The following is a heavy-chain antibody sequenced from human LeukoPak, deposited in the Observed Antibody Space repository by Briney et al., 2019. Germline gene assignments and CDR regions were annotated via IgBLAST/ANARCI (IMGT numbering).Heavy chain of an antibody. Sequence: TSETLSLTCAVYGGSFSGYYWSWIRQPPGKGLEWIGEINHSRSTNYNPSLKSRVTISVDTSKNQFSLKLSSVTAADTAVYYCARGVRITMVRGVIRGPFDYRGQGTLVTVSS. CDR2: INHSRST. J-gene: IGHJ4*02. CDR1: GGSFSGYY. D-gene: IGHD3-10*01. V-gene: IGHV4-34*01. CDR3: ARGVRITMVRGVIRGPFDY.